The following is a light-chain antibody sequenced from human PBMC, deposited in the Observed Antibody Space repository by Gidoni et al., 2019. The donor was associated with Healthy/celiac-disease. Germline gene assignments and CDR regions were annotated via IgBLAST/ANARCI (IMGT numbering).Light chain of an antibody. V-gene: IGKV3-11*01. CDR3: QKRSNWLT. J-gene: IGKJ4*01. CDR1: QSVSSY. CDR2: YAS. Sequence: EIALTQSPATLSLSPGERATLSCRASQSVSSYLAWYQHKPGQAPRLHSYYASNRATGIPATFSGRGSGTDFTLTISSLEHEDFAVYYCQKRSNWLTFGGGTKVEIK.